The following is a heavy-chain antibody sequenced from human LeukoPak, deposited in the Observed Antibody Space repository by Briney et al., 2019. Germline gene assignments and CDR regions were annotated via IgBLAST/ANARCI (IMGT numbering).Heavy chain of an antibody. D-gene: IGHD2-15*01. CDR1: GYSFTSYW. CDR3: XRQLGYCSGGSCXTTNAFDI. CDR2: IYPGDSDT. Sequence: GESLKISCKGSGYSFTSYWIGWVRQMPGKGLEWMGIIYPGDSDTRYSPSFQGQVTISADKSISTAYLQWSSLKASDTAMYYXXRQLGYCSGGSCXTTNAFDIWGQGTMVTVSS. J-gene: IGHJ3*02. V-gene: IGHV5-51*01.